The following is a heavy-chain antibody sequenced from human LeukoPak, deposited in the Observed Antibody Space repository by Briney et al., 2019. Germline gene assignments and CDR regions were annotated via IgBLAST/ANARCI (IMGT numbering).Heavy chain of an antibody. CDR3: ARDFPIAAAGTGTFDY. CDR1: GFTVSSSY. D-gene: IGHD6-13*01. V-gene: IGHV3-53*01. J-gene: IGHJ4*02. Sequence: AGGSLRLSCAASGFTVSSSYMSWVRQAPGKGLEWVSVIYSGGSTYYADSVKGRFTISRDNSKNTLYLQMNSLRAEDTAVYYCARDFPIAAAGTGTFDYWGQGTLVTVSS. CDR2: IYSGGST.